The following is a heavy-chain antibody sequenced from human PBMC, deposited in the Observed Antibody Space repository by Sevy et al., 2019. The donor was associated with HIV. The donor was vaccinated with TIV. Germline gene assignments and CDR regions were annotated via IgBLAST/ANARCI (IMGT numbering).Heavy chain of an antibody. J-gene: IGHJ4*02. Sequence: ASVKVSCKTSGYSFTAYYIHWVRQAPGQGLEWMGWMSPNTGDTNVAQKFQGRVTMARDTSITTAYLELSSLRSDYTAIYYCARAVYGEAKDYWGQGTLVTVSS. CDR2: MSPNTGDT. CDR1: GYSFTAYY. V-gene: IGHV1-2*02. D-gene: IGHD4-17*01. CDR3: ARAVYGEAKDY.